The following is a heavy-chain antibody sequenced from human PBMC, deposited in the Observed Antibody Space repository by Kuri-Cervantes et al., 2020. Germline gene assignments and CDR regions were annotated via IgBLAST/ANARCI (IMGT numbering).Heavy chain of an antibody. J-gene: IGHJ6*04. Sequence: SQTLSLSCAVFGGSISSGGYSWSWIRHPPGKGLEWIGEINHRGSTNYNPSLKSRVTISVDTSKNQFSLKLTSVTAADTAVYYCARGGSIYFWLDVWGKGTTVTVSS. V-gene: IGHV4-30-2*01. D-gene: IGHD2/OR15-2a*01. CDR1: GGSISSGGYS. CDR3: ARGGSIYFWLDV. CDR2: INHRGST.